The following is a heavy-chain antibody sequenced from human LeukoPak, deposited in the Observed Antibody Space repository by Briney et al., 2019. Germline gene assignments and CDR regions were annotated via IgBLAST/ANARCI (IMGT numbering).Heavy chain of an antibody. Sequence: PGGSLRLSCAASGFTFSSYGMHWVRQAPGKGLEWVAVIWYDGSNKYYADSVKGRFTISRDNSKNTLFLQMNSLRAEDTAVYYCARGGADFWSGSGGYWGQGALVTVSS. V-gene: IGHV3-33*01. CDR1: GFTFSSYG. D-gene: IGHD3-3*01. J-gene: IGHJ4*02. CDR2: IWYDGSNK. CDR3: ARGGADFWSGSGGY.